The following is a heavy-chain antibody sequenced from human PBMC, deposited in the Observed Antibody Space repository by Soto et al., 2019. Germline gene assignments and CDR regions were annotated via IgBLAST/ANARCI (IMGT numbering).Heavy chain of an antibody. CDR3: ARYCITTRCYRFDP. V-gene: IGHV4-30-4*01. J-gene: IGHJ5*02. Sequence: SEPLSLTFTLSGGSISSGDCYWSWIRQPPGKGLEWIAFIYFGGRTYCNPSLKSRLTTSIDTSRNQFSLKLSSVTAADTAVYYCARYCITTRCYRFDPWGQGTLVTVS. CDR2: IYFGGRT. D-gene: IGHD2-2*01. CDR1: GGSISSGDCY.